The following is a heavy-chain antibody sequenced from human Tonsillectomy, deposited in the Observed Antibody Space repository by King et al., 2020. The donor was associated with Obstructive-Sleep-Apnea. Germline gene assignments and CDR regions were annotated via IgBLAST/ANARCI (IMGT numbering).Heavy chain of an antibody. CDR3: AKEGGFCIGDSCYSGYYYGMDV. J-gene: IGHJ6*02. CDR1: GFTFSSYG. CDR2: ISYDGRTK. V-gene: IGHV3-30*18. D-gene: IGHD2-15*01. Sequence: VQLVESGGGVVQPGRSLRLSCAASGFTFSSYGMHWVRQAPGKGLEWVSLISYDGRTKDYADSVKGRFTISRDNSKNTLDLQMNSRRPEDTAMYYFAKEGGFCIGDSCYSGYYYGMDVWGQGATVTVSS.